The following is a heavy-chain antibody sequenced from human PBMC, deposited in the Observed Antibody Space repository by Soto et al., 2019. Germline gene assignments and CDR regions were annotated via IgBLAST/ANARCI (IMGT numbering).Heavy chain of an antibody. Sequence: QVQLQESGPGLVKPSETLSLTCTVSGGSISSYYWSWIRQPPGKGLEWIGYIDYSGSTNYNPSLKSRVTISVDTSKNQFPLKLSSVTAADTAVYYCARYGGYGRHLDYWGQGTLVTVSS. V-gene: IGHV4-59*08. J-gene: IGHJ4*02. CDR2: IDYSGST. CDR1: GGSISSYY. CDR3: ARYGGYGRHLDY. D-gene: IGHD5-12*01.